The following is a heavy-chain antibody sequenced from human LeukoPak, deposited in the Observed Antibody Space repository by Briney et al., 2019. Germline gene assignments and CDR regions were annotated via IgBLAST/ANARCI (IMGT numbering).Heavy chain of an antibody. CDR1: GYTFTDYY. V-gene: IGHV1-2*02. Sequence: ASVKVSCKTSGYTFTDYYIHWVRQAPGQGLEWMGWIVPNSGGTNYAQRFQGRVTMTRDTSISTGYMELTRLRSEDTAVYYCASTSYYDFWSGYYFSLDYWGQGTLVTVSS. CDR3: ASTSYYDFWSGYYFSLDY. CDR2: IVPNSGGT. D-gene: IGHD3-3*01. J-gene: IGHJ4*02.